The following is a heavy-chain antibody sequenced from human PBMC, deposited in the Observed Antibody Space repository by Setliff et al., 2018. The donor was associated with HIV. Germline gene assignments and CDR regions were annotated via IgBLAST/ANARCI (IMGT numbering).Heavy chain of an antibody. CDR1: GYTFTSYG. D-gene: IGHD3-3*01. V-gene: IGHV1-18*01. CDR3: ARTKEINYDFWSGYYRGTYYYHYMDV. Sequence: ASVKVSCKASGYTFTSYGISWVRQAPGQGLEWMGWISDYNGNTKYSQKLQGRVTMTTDTSTSTAYMELRSLRSDDTAVYYCARTKEINYDFWSGYYRGTYYYHYMDVWGKGTTVTVSS. J-gene: IGHJ6*03. CDR2: ISDYNGNT.